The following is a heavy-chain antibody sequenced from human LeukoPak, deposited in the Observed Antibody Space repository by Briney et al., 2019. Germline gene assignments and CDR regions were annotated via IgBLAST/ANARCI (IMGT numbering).Heavy chain of an antibody. Sequence: SETLSLTCAVSGGSISRSSSYWGWIRQPPGKGLEWIGSIYYSGNTYYNPSLKSRVNISVDTSKNQVSLKLSSVTAADTAVYYCARRRTVSTTGRFDPWGQGILVTVSS. D-gene: IGHD5/OR15-5a*01. CDR2: IYYSGNT. V-gene: IGHV4-39*01. J-gene: IGHJ5*02. CDR1: GGSISRSSSY. CDR3: ARRRTVSTTGRFDP.